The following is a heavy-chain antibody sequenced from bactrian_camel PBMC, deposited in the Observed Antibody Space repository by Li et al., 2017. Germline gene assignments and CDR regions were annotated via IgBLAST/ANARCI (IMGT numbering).Heavy chain of an antibody. D-gene: IGHD2*01. CDR2: INGYGFT. CDR1: GYTVRRTC. V-gene: IGHV3S53*01. CDR3: ATGLVPYCSGAYCYTQYKY. Sequence: HVQLVESGGGSVQAGGSLRLSCVASGYTVRRTCMAWFRQAPGKEREGFATINGYGFTTYTDSVKGRFTISRDNAKNTLYLQMDSLKPEDTAVYYCATGLVPYCSGAYCYTQYKYWGQGTQVTVS. J-gene: IGHJ4*01.